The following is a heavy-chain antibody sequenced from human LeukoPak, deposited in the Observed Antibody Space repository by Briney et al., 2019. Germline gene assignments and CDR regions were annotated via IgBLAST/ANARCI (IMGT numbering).Heavy chain of an antibody. J-gene: IGHJ4*02. CDR3: ATAFIVVVPAATSQPDY. Sequence: GGSLRLSCAASGFTFSSYAMSWVRQAPGKGLEWVSAISGSGGSTYYADSVKGRFTISRDNSKNTLYLQMNSLRAEDTAVYYCATAFIVVVPAATSQPDYWGQGTLVTVPS. CDR1: GFTFSSYA. D-gene: IGHD2-2*01. V-gene: IGHV3-23*01. CDR2: ISGSGGST.